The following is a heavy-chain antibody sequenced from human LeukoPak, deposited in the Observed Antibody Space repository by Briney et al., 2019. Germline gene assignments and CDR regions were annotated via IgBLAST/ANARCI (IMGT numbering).Heavy chain of an antibody. CDR3: ARDNKWGLPVEGVVDY. V-gene: IGHV3-48*01. J-gene: IGHJ4*02. CDR2: ISSSSSTI. Sequence: GGSLRLSCAASGFTFSSYSMNWVRQAPGKGLEWVSYISSSSSTIYYADSVKGRFTISRDNAKNSLYLQMNSLRAEDTAVYYCARDNKWGLPVEGVVDYWGQGTLVTVSS. CDR1: GFTFSSYS. D-gene: IGHD1-26*01.